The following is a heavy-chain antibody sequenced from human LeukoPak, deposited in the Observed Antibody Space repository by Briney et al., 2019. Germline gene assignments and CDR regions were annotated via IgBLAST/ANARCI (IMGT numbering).Heavy chain of an antibody. CDR1: GFTVSSNY. CDR3: ARARVLYGPDAFDI. V-gene: IGHV3-66*01. D-gene: IGHD3-10*01. J-gene: IGHJ3*02. CDR2: IYSGGST. Sequence: PGGSLRLSCAASGFTVSSNYMSWVRQAPGKGLEWVSVIYSGGSTYYADSVKGRFTISRDNSKNTLYLQMNSLRAEDTAVYYCARARVLYGPDAFDIWGQGTMVTVSS.